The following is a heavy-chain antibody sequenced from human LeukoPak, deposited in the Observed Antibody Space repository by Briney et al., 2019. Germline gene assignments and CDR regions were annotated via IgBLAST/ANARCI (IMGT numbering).Heavy chain of an antibody. D-gene: IGHD6-19*01. J-gene: IGHJ3*02. Sequence: PGGSLRLSCAASGFTVSSNYMSWVRHAPGKGLEWVSVIYSGGSTYYADSVKGRFTISRDNSKNTLYLQMNSLRAEDTAVYYCARANSSGWYGDAFDIWGQGTMVTVSS. CDR1: GFTVSSNY. CDR2: IYSGGST. V-gene: IGHV3-53*01. CDR3: ARANSSGWYGDAFDI.